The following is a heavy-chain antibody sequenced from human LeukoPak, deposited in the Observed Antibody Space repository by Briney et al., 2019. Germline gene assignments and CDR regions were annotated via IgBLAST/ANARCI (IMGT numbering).Heavy chain of an antibody. CDR1: GGSFSGYY. CDR2: INHSGST. Sequence: PSETLSLTCAVYGGSFSGYYWSWIRQPPGKGLEWIGEINHSGSTNYNPSLKSRVTISVDTSKNQFSLKLSSVTAADTAVYYCARILLGSIGYYWRGNWFDPWGQGTLVTVSS. CDR3: ARILLGSIGYYWRGNWFDP. D-gene: IGHD3-22*01. V-gene: IGHV4-34*01. J-gene: IGHJ5*02.